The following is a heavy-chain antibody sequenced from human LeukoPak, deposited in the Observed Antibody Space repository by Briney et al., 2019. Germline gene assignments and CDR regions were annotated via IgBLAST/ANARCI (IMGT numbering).Heavy chain of an antibody. CDR2: IAWDDNAI. V-gene: IGHV3-20*04. CDR1: GFTFSSYG. J-gene: IGHJ5*02. CDR3: VRDNRLKTWFXP. Sequence: GGTLRLSCAASGFTFSSYGMSWVRQAPGKGLEWVSGIAWDDNAIGYADSVKGRFTISRDNAKSSLYLQMNSLTAEDTALYYCVRDNRLKTWFXPWGXXTLVTVSS. D-gene: IGHD3-16*02.